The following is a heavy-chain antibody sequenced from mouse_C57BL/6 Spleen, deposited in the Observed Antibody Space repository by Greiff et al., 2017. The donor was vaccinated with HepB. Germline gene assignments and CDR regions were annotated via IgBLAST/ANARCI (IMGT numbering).Heavy chain of an antibody. CDR2: ISSGSSTI. J-gene: IGHJ2*01. CDR3: ARTSDYDRAYYFDY. Sequence: EVQRVESGGGLVKPGGSLKLSCAASGFTFSDYGMHWVRQAPEKGLEWVAYISSGSSTIYYADTVKGRFPISRDNAKNTLFLQMTSLRSEDTAMYYCARTSDYDRAYYFDYWGQGTTLTVSS. D-gene: IGHD2-4*01. CDR1: GFTFSDYG. V-gene: IGHV5-17*01.